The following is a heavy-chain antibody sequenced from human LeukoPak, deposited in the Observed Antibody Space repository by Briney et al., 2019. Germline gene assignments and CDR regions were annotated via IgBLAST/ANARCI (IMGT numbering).Heavy chain of an antibody. J-gene: IGHJ5*02. CDR1: GFTFRSYA. V-gene: IGHV3-30*04. CDR3: ARGPATQLWFTPNWFDP. CDR2: ISYDGSNK. Sequence: PGRSLRLSCAASGFTFRSYAMHWVRQAPGKGLEWVAVISYDGSNKYYADSVKGRSTISRDNSKNTLYLQMNSLRAEDTAVYYCARGPATQLWFTPNWFDPWGQGTLVTVSS. D-gene: IGHD5-18*01.